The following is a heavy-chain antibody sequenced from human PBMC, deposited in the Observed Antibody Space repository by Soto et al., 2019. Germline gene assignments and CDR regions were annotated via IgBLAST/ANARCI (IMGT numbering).Heavy chain of an antibody. D-gene: IGHD1-20*01. CDR2: IVPIFETG. J-gene: IGHJ3*02. Sequence: GASVKVSCKASGGSFSTYTINWVRQAPGHGLEWMGGIVPIFETGNYAQKFQGRVKITANASTSTAYMELSSLTSEDTAVYYCARTTSLTGTYGHAFDIWGQGTMVTVSS. CDR1: GGSFSTYT. CDR3: ARTTSLTGTYGHAFDI. V-gene: IGHV1-69*13.